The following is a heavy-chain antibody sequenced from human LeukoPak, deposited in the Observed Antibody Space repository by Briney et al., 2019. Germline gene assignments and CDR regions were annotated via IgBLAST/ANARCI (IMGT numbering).Heavy chain of an antibody. D-gene: IGHD1-1*01. V-gene: IGHV2-5*02. CDR3: VHRQTGSTSFDY. CDR2: IFWDDDK. CDR1: GFSLTTTGVA. Sequence: SGPTLVKPTQTLTLTCSFSGFSLTTTGVAVGWIRQPPGKALEWLALIFWDDDKKYSPSLKSRVTITRDTSNNQVVLIITNVGPVDTATYHCVHRQTGSTSFDYWGQGTLVIVSS. J-gene: IGHJ4*02.